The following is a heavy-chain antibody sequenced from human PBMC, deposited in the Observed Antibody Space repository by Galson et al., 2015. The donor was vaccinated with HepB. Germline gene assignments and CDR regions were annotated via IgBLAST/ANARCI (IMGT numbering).Heavy chain of an antibody. J-gene: IGHJ4*02. V-gene: IGHV4-59*12. CDR1: GGSFSGYY. CDR3: ARYGSGGYVLDY. CDR2: IHYSGST. D-gene: IGHD3-10*01. Sequence: QVQLQESGPGLVKPSETLSLTCAVYGGSFSGYYWSWIRQPPGKGLEWIGYIHYSGSTSYNPSLKSRVTISVDTSKNQFSLKLSSVTGADTAVYYCARYGSGGYVLDYWGQGTLVTVS.